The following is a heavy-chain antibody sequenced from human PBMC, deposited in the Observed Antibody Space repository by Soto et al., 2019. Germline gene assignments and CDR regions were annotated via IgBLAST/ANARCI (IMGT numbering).Heavy chain of an antibody. CDR1: GGTFSSYA. D-gene: IGHD1-26*01. Sequence: QVQLVQSGAEVKKPGSSVKVSCKASGGTFSSYAISWVRQAPGQGLEWMGGIISIFGTADYAQKFQGRVTITADESTSTAYMELSSLRSEDTAVYYCASHSGSSPEGRYYSGMGVWGQGTTVTVSS. V-gene: IGHV1-69*12. J-gene: IGHJ6*02. CDR3: ASHSGSSPEGRYYSGMGV. CDR2: IISIFGTA.